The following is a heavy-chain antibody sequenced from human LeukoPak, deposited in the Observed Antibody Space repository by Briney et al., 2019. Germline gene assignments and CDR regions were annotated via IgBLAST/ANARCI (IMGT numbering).Heavy chain of an antibody. D-gene: IGHD1-26*01. CDR2: IIPIFGTA. V-gene: IGHV1-69*05. Sequence: SVKISCKASGGTFSSYAISWVRQAPGQGLEWMGRIIPIFGTANYAQKFQGRVTITTDESTSTAYMELSSLRSEDTAVYYCARAPYSGSYRSGAFDIWGQGTMVTVSS. CDR3: ARAPYSGSYRSGAFDI. J-gene: IGHJ3*02. CDR1: GGTFSSYA.